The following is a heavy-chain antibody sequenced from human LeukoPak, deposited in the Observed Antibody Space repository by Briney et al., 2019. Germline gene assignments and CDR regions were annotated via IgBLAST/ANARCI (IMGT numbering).Heavy chain of an antibody. V-gene: IGHV1-69*13. CDR1: GGTFSSYA. CDR3: ARGSWNYYYYYMDV. CDR2: IIPIFGTA. J-gene: IGHJ6*03. Sequence: ASAKVSCKASGGTFSSYAISWVRQAPGRGLEWMGGIIPIFGTANYAQKFQGRVTITADESTSTAYMELSSLRSEDTAVYYCARGSWNYYYYYMDVWGKGTTVTVSS. D-gene: IGHD6-13*01.